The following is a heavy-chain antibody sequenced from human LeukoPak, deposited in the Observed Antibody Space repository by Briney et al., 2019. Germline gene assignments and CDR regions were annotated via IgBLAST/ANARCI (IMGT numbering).Heavy chain of an antibody. Sequence: GRSLRLACAASGFTFSSYAMHWVRQAPGKGLEWVAVISYDGSNKYYADSMKGRFTISRDNSKNTLYLQMNSLRAEDTAVYYCARDEYYYGSGSYQGDYWGQGTLVTVSS. V-gene: IGHV3-30-3*01. CDR1: GFTFSSYA. J-gene: IGHJ4*02. D-gene: IGHD3-10*01. CDR3: ARDEYYYGSGSYQGDY. CDR2: ISYDGSNK.